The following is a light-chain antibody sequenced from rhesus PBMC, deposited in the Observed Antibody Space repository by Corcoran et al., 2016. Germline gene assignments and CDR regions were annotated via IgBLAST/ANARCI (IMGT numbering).Light chain of an antibody. CDR3: LQYNSDPWT. CDR2: KAS. CDR1: QGVSTY. Sequence: DIQMIQSPSSLSASVGDRVTFTCRASQGVSTYLSWYQQKQGELPKRLVYKASSLESGVPSRFSGSGSGTAVTITIRSLQPKDLATYYCLQYNSDPWTFGQGTKVEIK. J-gene: IGKJ1*01. V-gene: IGKV1-43*02.